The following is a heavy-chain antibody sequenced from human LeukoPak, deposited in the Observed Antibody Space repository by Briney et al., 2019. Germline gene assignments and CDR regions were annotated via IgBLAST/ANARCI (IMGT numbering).Heavy chain of an antibody. CDR3: ARDLLQPLRYWFDP. J-gene: IGHJ5*02. Sequence: GASVKVSCKASGYTFTGYYMHWVRQAPGQGLEWMGWINPNSGGTNYAQKLQGRVTMTRDTSISTAYMELSRLRSDDTAVYYCARDLLQPLRYWFDPWGQGTLVTVSS. CDR2: INPNSGGT. V-gene: IGHV1-2*02. D-gene: IGHD4-17*01. CDR1: GYTFTGYY.